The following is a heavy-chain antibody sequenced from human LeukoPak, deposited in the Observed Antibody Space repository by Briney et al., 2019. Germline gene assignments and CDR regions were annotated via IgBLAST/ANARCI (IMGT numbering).Heavy chain of an antibody. V-gene: IGHV1-2*06. J-gene: IGHJ4*02. D-gene: IGHD3-10*01. CDR2: INPNSGGT. CDR3: ARENGSSGRGFDY. Sequence: ASVKVSCKASGYTFTGYYMHWVRQAPGQGLEWMGRINPNSGGTNYAQKFQGRVTMTRDTSISTAYMELSRLRSDDTAAYYCARENGSSGRGFDYWGQGTLVTVSS. CDR1: GYTFTGYY.